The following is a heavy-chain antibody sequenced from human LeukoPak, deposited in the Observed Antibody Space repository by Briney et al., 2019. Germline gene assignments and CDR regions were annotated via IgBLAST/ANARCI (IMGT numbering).Heavy chain of an antibody. V-gene: IGHV1-2*02. Sequence: ASVKVSCKASGYTFTGYYMHWVRQAPGQGLEWMGWINPNSGGTNYAQKFQGRVTMTRGTSISTAYMELSRLRSDDTAVYYCARDLLYDSSGYYDYWGQGTLVTVSS. D-gene: IGHD3-22*01. CDR2: INPNSGGT. CDR1: GYTFTGYY. J-gene: IGHJ4*02. CDR3: ARDLLYDSSGYYDY.